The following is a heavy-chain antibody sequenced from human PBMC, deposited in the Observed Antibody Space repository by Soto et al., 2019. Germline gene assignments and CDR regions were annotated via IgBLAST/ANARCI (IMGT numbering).Heavy chain of an antibody. CDR3: ARDEYYDILTGPAGAFDI. J-gene: IGHJ3*02. V-gene: IGHV4-31*03. CDR2: IYYSGST. Sequence: PSETLSLTCTVSGGSISSGGYYWSWIRQHPGKGLEWIGYIYYSGSTYYNPSLKSRVTISVDTSKNQFSLKLSSVTAADTAVYYCARDEYYDILTGPAGAFDIWGQGTTVTVSS. D-gene: IGHD3-9*01. CDR1: GGSISSGGYY.